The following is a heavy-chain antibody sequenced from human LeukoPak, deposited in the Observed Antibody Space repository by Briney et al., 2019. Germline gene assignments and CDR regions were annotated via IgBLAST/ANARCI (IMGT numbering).Heavy chain of an antibody. V-gene: IGHV1-69*05. CDR1: GGTFSSYA. Sequence: GASVKVSCKASGGTFSSYAISWVRQAPGQGLEWMGGIIPIFGTANYAQKFQGRVTITTDESTSTAYMELSSLRSEDTAVYYCARGGTGTIFGVGTQYYFDYWGQGTLVTVSS. J-gene: IGHJ4*02. CDR2: IIPIFGTA. CDR3: ARGGTGTIFGVGTQYYFDY. D-gene: IGHD3-3*01.